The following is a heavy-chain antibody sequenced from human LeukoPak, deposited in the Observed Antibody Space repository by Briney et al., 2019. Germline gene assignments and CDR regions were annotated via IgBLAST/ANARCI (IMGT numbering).Heavy chain of an antibody. V-gene: IGHV3-30*18. D-gene: IGHD3-22*01. CDR3: AKDGKEYYSDSSGFSDY. Sequence: GGALILSCAASGFSFSSDGMHWVRQAPGKGLEWVAVISYDGSNKYYTDYVKGRFTVSRDNSKKTLNLQMNSLRVEDTAVYYCAKDGKEYYSDSSGFSDYWGQGTLVTVSS. CDR1: GFSFSSDG. J-gene: IGHJ4*02. CDR2: ISYDGSNK.